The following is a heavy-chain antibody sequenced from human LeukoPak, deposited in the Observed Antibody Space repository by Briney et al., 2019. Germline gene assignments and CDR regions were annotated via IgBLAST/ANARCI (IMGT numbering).Heavy chain of an antibody. V-gene: IGHV1-8*01. CDR3: ARAFSLLIAGAFDP. D-gene: IGHD6-19*01. J-gene: IGHJ5*02. CDR2: MNPNSGNT. Sequence: ASVKVSCKASGYTFTSYDINWVRQATGQGLEWMGWMNPNSGNTGYAQEFQGRVTMTRNTSISTAYMELSSLRSEDTAVYYCARAFSLLIAGAFDPWGQGTLVTVSS. CDR1: GYTFTSYD.